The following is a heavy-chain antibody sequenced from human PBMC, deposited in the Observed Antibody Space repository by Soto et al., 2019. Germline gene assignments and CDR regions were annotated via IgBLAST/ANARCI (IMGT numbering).Heavy chain of an antibody. CDR2: IYNSGTT. CDR1: GGSITRGGYY. CDR3: ARDPAP. Sequence: TSETLSLTCTVSGGSITRGGYYWSWIRQHPGKGLEWIGYIYNSGTTYYNPSLKNRVTISVDTSKNQFSLKLTSVTAADTAVYYCARDPAPWGQGTLVTVSS. V-gene: IGHV4-31*03. J-gene: IGHJ5*02.